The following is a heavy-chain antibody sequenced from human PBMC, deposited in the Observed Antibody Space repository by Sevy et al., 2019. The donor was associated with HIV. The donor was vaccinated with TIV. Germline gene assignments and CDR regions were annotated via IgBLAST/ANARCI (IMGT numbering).Heavy chain of an antibody. V-gene: IGHV3-7*01. CDR2: IKQDGSEK. CDR1: GFTFSSYW. D-gene: IGHD3-22*01. CDR3: ARAGTYYYDSSGYYHARPYYFDY. Sequence: GGSLRLSCAASGFTFSSYWMSWVRLAPGKGLEWVANIKQDGSEKYYVDSVKGRFTISRDNAKNSLYLQMNSLRAEDTAVYYCARAGTYYYDSSGYYHARPYYFDYWGQGTLVTVSS. J-gene: IGHJ4*02.